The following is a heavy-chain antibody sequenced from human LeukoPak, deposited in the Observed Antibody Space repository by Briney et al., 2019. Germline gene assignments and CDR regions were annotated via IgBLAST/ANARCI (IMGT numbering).Heavy chain of an antibody. J-gene: IGHJ6*02. CDR1: GFTFSSYG. D-gene: IGHD3-10*01. V-gene: IGHV3-30*02. Sequence: GGSLSLSCAAAGFTFSSYGMRWVRQAPGKGLEWVAFIRYDGSNKYYADSGKGRFTISRDNSKNTLYLQRNSLRAEDTAVYYCAKDQGLDSWSYYLYYYYGMDVWGQGTTVTVSS. CDR3: AKDQGLDSWSYYLYYYYGMDV. CDR2: IRYDGSNK.